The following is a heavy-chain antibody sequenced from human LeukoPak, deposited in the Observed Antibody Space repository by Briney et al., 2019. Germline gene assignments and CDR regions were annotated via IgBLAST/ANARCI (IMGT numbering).Heavy chain of an antibody. V-gene: IGHV5-51*01. D-gene: IGHD3-22*01. Sequence: GESLKISCKGSGYTFSTYWIGWVRQMPGKGLEWMGMIYPGDSDSRYSPSFQGQVTISADKSTSTAYLQWNSLKASDSAIYYCARHRYDSACYADYWGQGTLVTVSS. CDR3: ARHRYDSACYADY. J-gene: IGHJ4*02. CDR2: IYPGDSDS. CDR1: GYTFSTYW.